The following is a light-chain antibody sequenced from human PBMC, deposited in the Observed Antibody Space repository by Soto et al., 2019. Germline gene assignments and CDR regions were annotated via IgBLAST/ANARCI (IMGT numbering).Light chain of an antibody. CDR3: QSYDSSLSGSYV. V-gene: IGLV1-40*01. J-gene: IGLJ1*01. Sequence: APGQRVIISCTGSSSNIGAGYDVHWYQQLPGTAPRLLIYDNNNRPSGVPARFSVSRSDTSASLAITGLQPEDEADYYCQSYDSSLSGSYVFGTGTKVTVL. CDR1: SSNIGAGYD. CDR2: DNN.